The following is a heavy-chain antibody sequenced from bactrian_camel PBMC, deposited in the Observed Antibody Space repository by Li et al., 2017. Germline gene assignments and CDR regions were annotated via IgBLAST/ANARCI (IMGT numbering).Heavy chain of an antibody. CDR2: IYSDGTT. CDR1: GFQFSTYW. Sequence: QVQLVESGGGLVRPGGSLRLSCVASGFQFSTYWMFWVRQGPGKGLEWVSSIYSDGTTYYADSVKGRFTISRDNAKSTAYLQLNSLKTEDTAMYYCAGFRERARPGQGTQVTVS. V-gene: IGHV3S6*01. D-gene: IGHD6*01. J-gene: IGHJ4*01.